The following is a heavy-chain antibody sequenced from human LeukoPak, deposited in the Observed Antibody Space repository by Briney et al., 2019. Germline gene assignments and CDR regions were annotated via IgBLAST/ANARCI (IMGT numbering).Heavy chain of an antibody. V-gene: IGHV3-74*01. D-gene: IGHD4-17*01. J-gene: IGHJ4*02. CDR3: AKDYGDYSFYFDY. CDR2: INSDGSST. Sequence: GGSLRLSCAASGFTFSSYWMHWVRQAPGKGLVWVSRINSDGSSTSYADSVKGRFTISRDNSKNTLYLQMNSLRAEDTTVYYCAKDYGDYSFYFDYWGQGTLVTVSS. CDR1: GFTFSSYW.